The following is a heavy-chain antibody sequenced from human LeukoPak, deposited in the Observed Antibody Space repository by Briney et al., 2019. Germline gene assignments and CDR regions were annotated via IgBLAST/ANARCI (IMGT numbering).Heavy chain of an antibody. D-gene: IGHD3-3*01. CDR2: IYSGGST. CDR1: GLTVSSTY. V-gene: IGHV3-66*01. Sequence: GGSLRLSCAASGLTVSSTYMSWVRQTPGKGLEWVSVIYSGGSTYYADSVKGRFTISRDNSKNALYLQMNSLRAEDTAVYYCARDLLEWYFDYWGQGTLVTVSS. J-gene: IGHJ4*02. CDR3: ARDLLEWYFDY.